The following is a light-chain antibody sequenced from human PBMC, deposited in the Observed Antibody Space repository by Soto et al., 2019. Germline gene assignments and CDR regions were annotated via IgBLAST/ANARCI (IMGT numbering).Light chain of an antibody. CDR3: VLYMGSGISL. CDR1: SGSVSTSYY. J-gene: IGLJ3*02. V-gene: IGLV8-61*01. Sequence: QTVVTQEPSFSVSPGGTVTLTCGLSSGSVSTSYYPSWYQQTPGQAPRTLIYNTNTRFSGVPDRFSGSILGNKAALTITGAQADDESDYYCVLYMGSGISLFGGGTKLIVL. CDR2: NTN.